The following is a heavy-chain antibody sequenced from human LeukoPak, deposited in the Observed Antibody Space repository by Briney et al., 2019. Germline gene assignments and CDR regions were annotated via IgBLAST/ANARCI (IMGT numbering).Heavy chain of an antibody. J-gene: IGHJ4*02. D-gene: IGHD6-19*01. CDR3: ARPYSSGWYGIDY. V-gene: IGHV4-39*01. CDR2: IYYSGST. Sequence: SETLSLTCTVSGGSISSSSYYWGWIHQPPGKGLEWIGSIYYSGSTYYNPSLKSRVTISVDTSKNQFSLKLSSVTAADTAVYYCARPYSSGWYGIDYWGQGTLVTVSS. CDR1: GGSISSSSYY.